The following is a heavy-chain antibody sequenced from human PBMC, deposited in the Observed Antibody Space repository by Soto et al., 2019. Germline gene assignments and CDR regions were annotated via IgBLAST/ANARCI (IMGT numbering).Heavy chain of an antibody. Sequence: QVQLVQSGAELMKPGSSVKVSCRASGDTFSCYTVTCVRQASGRGVEWLGRSIPFFGRRDYAQNFKGRVTITADKSSIIVYMELSSLRSEDTAVYYCARRRYCGYDCYHKHYYGMDVWGQGTTVTVAS. V-gene: IGHV1-69*02. D-gene: IGHD2-21*02. CDR2: SIPFFGRR. J-gene: IGHJ6*02. CDR1: GDTFSCYT. CDR3: ARRRYCGYDCYHKHYYGMDV.